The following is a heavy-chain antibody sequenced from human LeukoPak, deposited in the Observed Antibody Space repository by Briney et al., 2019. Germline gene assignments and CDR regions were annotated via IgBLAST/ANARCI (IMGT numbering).Heavy chain of an antibody. Sequence: PGRSLRLSCAASGFTFSSFGMHWVRQAPGKWLEWVAVIWYDGSNKYYADSVKGRFTISRDNSKNTLYLQMNSLRAEDTAVYYCARDQRDYDFWSGSDSNYYYYGMDVWGQGTTVTVSS. D-gene: IGHD3-3*01. J-gene: IGHJ6*02. CDR2: IWYDGSNK. CDR3: ARDQRDYDFWSGSDSNYYYYGMDV. V-gene: IGHV3-33*01. CDR1: GFTFSSFG.